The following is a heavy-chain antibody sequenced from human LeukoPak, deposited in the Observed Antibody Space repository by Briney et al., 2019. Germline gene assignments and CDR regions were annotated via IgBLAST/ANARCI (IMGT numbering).Heavy chain of an antibody. V-gene: IGHV4-39*01. Sequence: SETLSLTCTVSGGSISSSSYYWGWIRQPPGKGLEWIGGIYYSGSTYYNPSLKSRVTISVDTSKNQFSLKLSSVTAADTAVYYCARLFSGNGYWGQGTLVTVSS. CDR1: GGSISSSSYY. CDR2: IYYSGST. CDR3: ARLFSGNGY. D-gene: IGHD1-14*01. J-gene: IGHJ4*02.